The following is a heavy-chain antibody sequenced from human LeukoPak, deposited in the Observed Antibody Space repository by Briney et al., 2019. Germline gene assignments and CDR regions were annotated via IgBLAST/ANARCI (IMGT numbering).Heavy chain of an antibody. V-gene: IGHV3-23*01. Sequence: GGSLRLSCAASGFTFSSYAMSWVRQAPGKGLEWVSAISGSGGSTYYADSVKGRFTISRDNSKNTLYLQMNSLRAEDTAVYYCAKVSSPSYYDSSGYYPAFDIWGRGTMVTVSS. J-gene: IGHJ3*02. D-gene: IGHD3-22*01. CDR1: GFTFSSYA. CDR2: ISGSGGST. CDR3: AKVSSPSYYDSSGYYPAFDI.